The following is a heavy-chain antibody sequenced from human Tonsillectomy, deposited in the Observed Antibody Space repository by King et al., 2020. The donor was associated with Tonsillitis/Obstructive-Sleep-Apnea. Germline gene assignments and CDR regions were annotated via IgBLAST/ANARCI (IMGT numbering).Heavy chain of an antibody. CDR1: GFRFSDYG. J-gene: IGHJ6*02. Sequence: QVQLVESGGGVVQPGRSLRLSCAASGFRFSDYGMHWVRQAPGKGLEWVAVIWHDGSKKYYVDSVKGRLTISRDNSKNTLYLQINSLRAEDTGVYYCARDGLLKVAAKTSSYYDFDVWGQGTTVTVSS. D-gene: IGHD2-15*01. CDR2: IWHDGSKK. CDR3: ARDGLLKVAAKTSSYYDFDV. V-gene: IGHV3-33*01.